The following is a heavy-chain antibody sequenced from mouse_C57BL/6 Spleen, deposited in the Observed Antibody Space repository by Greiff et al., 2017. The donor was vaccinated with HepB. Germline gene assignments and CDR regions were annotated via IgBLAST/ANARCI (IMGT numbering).Heavy chain of an antibody. CDR3: VRTYSNYEYFDV. D-gene: IGHD2-5*01. J-gene: IGHJ1*03. V-gene: IGHV10-1*01. CDR1: GFSFNTYA. CDR2: IRSKSNNYAT. Sequence: EVQLVESGGGLVQPKGSLKLSCAASGFSFNTYAMNWVRQAPGKGLEWVARIRSKSNNYATYYADSVKDRFTISRDDSESMLYLQMNNLKTEDTAMYYCVRTYSNYEYFDVWGTGTTVTVSS.